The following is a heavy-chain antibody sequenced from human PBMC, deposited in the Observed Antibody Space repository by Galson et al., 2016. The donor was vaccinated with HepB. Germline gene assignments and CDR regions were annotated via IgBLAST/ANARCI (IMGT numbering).Heavy chain of an antibody. V-gene: IGHV3-33*01. Sequence: SLRLSCAAFEFTFSTYGMHWVRQAPGKGLEWVAVIWNDGSNKYYADSVKGRFSISRDNSRDTLYLQMNTLRAEDTAVYYCAAATDRTRASMDYWGQGTQVTVYS. CDR2: IWNDGSNK. CDR3: AAATDRTRASMDY. D-gene: IGHD2-2*01. J-gene: IGHJ4*02. CDR1: EFTFSTYG.